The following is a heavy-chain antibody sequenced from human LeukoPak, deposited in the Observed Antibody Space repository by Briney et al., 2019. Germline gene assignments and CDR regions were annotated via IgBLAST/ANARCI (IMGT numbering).Heavy chain of an antibody. J-gene: IGHJ6*03. CDR1: GYTFTSYG. V-gene: IGHV1-18*01. D-gene: IGHD6-6*01. CDR3: ARGGLDSSSSGYYYYYMDV. Sequence: GASVKVSCKASGYTFTSYGISWVRQAPGQGLEWMGWINAYNGNTNYAQKLQGRVTMTTDTSTSTAYMELGSLRSDDTAVYYCARGGLDSSSSGYYYYYMDVWGKGTTVTVSS. CDR2: INAYNGNT.